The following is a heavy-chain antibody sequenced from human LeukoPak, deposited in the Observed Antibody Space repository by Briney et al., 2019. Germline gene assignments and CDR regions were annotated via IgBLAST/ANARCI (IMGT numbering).Heavy chain of an antibody. J-gene: IGHJ1*01. CDR1: GYSFTRFW. D-gene: IGHD3-22*01. CDR3: ARRDNSGPAIF. V-gene: IGHV5-51*01. CDR2: IYPGDSDT. Sequence: GESLKISCKGSGYSFTRFWIGWVRQMPGKGLEWVGIIYPGDSDTRYTPSFQGQVTISADKSISTAYLQWSSLKASDTAMYYCARRDNSGPAIFWGQGTLVTVSS.